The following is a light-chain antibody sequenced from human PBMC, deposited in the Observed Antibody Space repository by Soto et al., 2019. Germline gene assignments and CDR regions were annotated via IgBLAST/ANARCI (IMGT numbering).Light chain of an antibody. J-gene: IGKJ3*01. V-gene: IGKV3-20*01. CDR1: QSVSSSY. CDR3: QQYGSSL. CDR2: GAS. Sequence: EIVLTQSPGTLSLSPGERATLSCRASQSVSSSYLAWYQQKPGQAPRLLIYGASRRATGIPDRFSGSGSGTDFTLTISRLEPEEFAVYYCQQYGSSLFGPGTKVDIK.